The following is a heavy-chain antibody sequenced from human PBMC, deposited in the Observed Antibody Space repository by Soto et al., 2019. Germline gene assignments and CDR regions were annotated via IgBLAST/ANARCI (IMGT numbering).Heavy chain of an antibody. D-gene: IGHD3-22*01. CDR3: AGFRNLEMIPFPNRDYYYYGMDV. Sequence: GGSLRLSCAASGFTFSSYGMHWVRQAPGKGLEWVAVIWYDGSNKYYADSVKGRFTISRDNSKNTLYLQMNSLRAEDTAVYYCAGFRNLEMIPFPNRDYYYYGMDVWGQGTTVTVSS. J-gene: IGHJ6*02. V-gene: IGHV3-33*01. CDR1: GFTFSSYG. CDR2: IWYDGSNK.